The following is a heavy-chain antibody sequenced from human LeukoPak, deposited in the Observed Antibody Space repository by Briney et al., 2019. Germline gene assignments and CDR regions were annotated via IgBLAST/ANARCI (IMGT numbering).Heavy chain of an antibody. Sequence: SETLSLTCTVSGGSISSHYWSWIRQPPGKGLEWTGYIYYSGSTNYNPSLKSRVTISVDTSKNQFSLKLSSVTAADTAVYYCARVGQQLVHYFDYWGQGTLVTVSS. CDR3: ARVGQQLVHYFDY. CDR2: IYYSGST. V-gene: IGHV4-59*11. J-gene: IGHJ4*02. D-gene: IGHD6-13*01. CDR1: GGSISSHY.